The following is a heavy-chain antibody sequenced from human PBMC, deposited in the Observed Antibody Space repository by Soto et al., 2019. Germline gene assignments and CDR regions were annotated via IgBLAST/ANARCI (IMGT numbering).Heavy chain of an antibody. D-gene: IGHD2-8*01. Sequence: SETLSLTCTVSGGSISSYYWSWIRQPPGKGLEWIGYIYYSGSTNYNPSLKSRVTISVDTSKNQFSLKLSSVTAADTAVYYCARASRAYRTNGVCYNYYYYGMDVWGQGTTVTVSS. V-gene: IGHV4-59*01. CDR3: ARASRAYRTNGVCYNYYYYGMDV. J-gene: IGHJ6*02. CDR1: GGSISSYY. CDR2: IYYSGST.